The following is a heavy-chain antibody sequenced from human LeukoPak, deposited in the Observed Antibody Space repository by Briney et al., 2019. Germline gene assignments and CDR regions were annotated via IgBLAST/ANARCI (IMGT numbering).Heavy chain of an antibody. D-gene: IGHD4-17*01. CDR2: IYHSGST. J-gene: IGHJ4*02. CDR1: GGSISSGGYS. V-gene: IGHV4-30-2*01. CDR3: ARGRDDYGDYVGVVLDY. Sequence: SETLSLTCAVSGGSISSGGYSWSWIRQPPGKGLEWIVYIYHSGSTYYNPSLKSRVTISVDRSKNQFSLKLSSVTAADTAVYYCARGRDDYGDYVGVVLDYWGQGTLVTVSS.